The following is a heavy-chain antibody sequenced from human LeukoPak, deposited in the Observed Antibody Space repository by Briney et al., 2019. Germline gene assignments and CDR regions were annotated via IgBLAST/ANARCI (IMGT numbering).Heavy chain of an antibody. CDR1: GFTFSSYA. CDR2: ISYDGSNK. V-gene: IGHV3-30*04. J-gene: IGHJ3*02. D-gene: IGHD1-14*01. CDR3: ARVRIKVAGDDAFDI. Sequence: GGSLRLSCAASGFTFSSYAMHWVRQAPGKGLEWVAVISYDGSNKYYADSVEGRFTISRDNSKNTLYLQMNSLGAEDTAVYYCARVRIKVAGDDAFDIWGQGTMVTVSS.